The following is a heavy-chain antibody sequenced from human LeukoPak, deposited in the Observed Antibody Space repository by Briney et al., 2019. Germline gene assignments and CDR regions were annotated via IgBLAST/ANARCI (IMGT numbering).Heavy chain of an antibody. Sequence: PSETLSLTCAVSGGSISSGGYSWSWIRQPPGKGLEWIGYIYHSGSTYYNPSLKSRVTISVGRSKNQFSLKLSSVTAADTAVYYCARGHGDYPFDYWGQGTLVTVSS. CDR1: GGSISSGGYS. CDR3: ARGHGDYPFDY. CDR2: IYHSGST. V-gene: IGHV4-30-2*01. D-gene: IGHD4-17*01. J-gene: IGHJ4*02.